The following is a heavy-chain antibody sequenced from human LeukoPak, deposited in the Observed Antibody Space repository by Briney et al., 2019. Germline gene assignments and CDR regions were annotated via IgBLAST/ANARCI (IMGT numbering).Heavy chain of an antibody. CDR1: GGSISSYY. CDR3: ARTVSGYMDV. V-gene: IGHV4-59*01. J-gene: IGHJ6*03. CDR2: IYYSGST. Sequence: PSETLSLTCTVSGGSISSYYWSWIRQPPGKGLEWIGYIYYSGSTNYNPSLKSRVTISVDTSKNQFSPKLSSVTAADTAVYYCARTVSGYMDVWGKGTTVTVSS. D-gene: IGHD2-8*01.